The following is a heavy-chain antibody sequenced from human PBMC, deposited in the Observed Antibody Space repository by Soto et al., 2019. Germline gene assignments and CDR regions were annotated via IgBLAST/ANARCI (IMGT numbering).Heavy chain of an antibody. V-gene: IGHV1-46*01. CDR1: GDTYTSYY. D-gene: IGHD6-19*01. CDR2: FNPSGGGT. CDR3: ARGEKIAVAGTLSVCDI. J-gene: IGHJ3*02. Sequence: ASAKVSCQASGDTYTSYYIHWVRQSHGQGLGWMGTFNPSGGGTFYAQKFQGRVTMTGDTSTSTVYMELSSLRSEDTAVYYCARGEKIAVAGTLSVCDIWGQGTMVTVS.